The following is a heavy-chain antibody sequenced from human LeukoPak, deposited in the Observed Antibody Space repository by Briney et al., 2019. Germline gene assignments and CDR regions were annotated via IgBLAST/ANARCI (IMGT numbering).Heavy chain of an antibody. J-gene: IGHJ4*02. CDR1: GYSISSGYY. CDR3: AREGSRDFDY. CDR2: TSRSGNT. V-gene: IGHV4-38-2*02. Sequence: SETLSLTCTVTGYSISSGYYWGWIRQPPGKGLEWIGTTSRSGNTYYNPSLKSRLTISVDTSRNQFSLKLNSVTAADTAVYFCAREGSRDFDYWGQGTLVTVSS.